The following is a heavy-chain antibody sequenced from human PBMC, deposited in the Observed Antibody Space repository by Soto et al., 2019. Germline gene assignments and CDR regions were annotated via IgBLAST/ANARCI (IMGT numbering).Heavy chain of an antibody. CDR3: AREDSIIIPAVSDF. CDR1: GFSFTHFA. V-gene: IGHV3-30-3*01. J-gene: IGHJ4*02. Sequence: PGGSLRLSCAASGFSFTHFALHWVRRAPGKGLEWVALISNDGSEKYYTDSVKGRFTISRDNAKNSVSLQMNTLRAEDTAVYYCAREDSIIIPAVSDFWGQGTLVTVSS. D-gene: IGHD2-2*01. CDR2: ISNDGSEK.